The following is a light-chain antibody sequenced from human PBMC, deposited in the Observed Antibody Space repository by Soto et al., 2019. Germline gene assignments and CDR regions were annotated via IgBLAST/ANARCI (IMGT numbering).Light chain of an antibody. V-gene: IGKV1-39*01. Sequence: DIQMTQSPSSLSASVGDRVTITCRASQSINNYLNWYQQKPGKVPRLLIYATSNLQSGVPSRFSGSRSGTDFTLTISSLQPEDFATYFCHQSHSLPYTFGQGTKLEI. CDR3: HQSHSLPYT. CDR1: QSINNY. J-gene: IGKJ2*01. CDR2: ATS.